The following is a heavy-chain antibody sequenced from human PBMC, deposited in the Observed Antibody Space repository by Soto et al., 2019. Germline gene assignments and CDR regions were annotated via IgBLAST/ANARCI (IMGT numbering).Heavy chain of an antibody. V-gene: IGHV1-8*01. CDR2: MNPNSGNT. CDR1: GYTFTSYD. D-gene: IGHD6-19*01. Sequence: ASVKVSCKASGYTFTSYDINWVRQATGQGLEWMGWMNPNSGNTGYAQKFQGRVTMTRNTSISTAYMELSSLRSEDTAVYYCATGLYSSGWTDYWGQGTLVTVSS. J-gene: IGHJ4*02. CDR3: ATGLYSSGWTDY.